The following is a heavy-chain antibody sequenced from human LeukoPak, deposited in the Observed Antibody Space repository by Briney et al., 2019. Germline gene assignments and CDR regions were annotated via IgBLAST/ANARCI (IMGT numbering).Heavy chain of an antibody. CDR1: GGSFSGYY. D-gene: IGHD2-2*01. CDR3: ARLGVVPAARSYYYYYGMDV. CDR2: INHSGST. V-gene: IGHV4-34*01. J-gene: IGHJ6*02. Sequence: SETLSLTCAVYGGSFSGYYWSWIRQPPGKGLEWIGEINHSGSTNYNPSLKSRVTISVDTSKNQFSLKLGSVTAADTAVYYCARLGVVPAARSYYYYYGMDVWGQGTTVTVSS.